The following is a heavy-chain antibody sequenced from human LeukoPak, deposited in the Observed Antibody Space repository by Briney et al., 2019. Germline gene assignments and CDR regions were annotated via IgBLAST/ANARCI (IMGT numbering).Heavy chain of an antibody. D-gene: IGHD2-2*02. J-gene: IGHJ6*03. CDR3: ARIAVPAAIRSAKYYYYYMDV. V-gene: IGHV4-59*01. CDR2: IYYSGST. CDR1: GGSISPYY. Sequence: ETLSLTCTVSGGSISPYYWSWIRQPPGKGLEWIGYIYYSGSTNYNPSLKSRVTISLDTSKNQFSLKLSSVTAADTAVYYCARIAVPAAIRSAKYYYYYMDVWGKGTTVTVSS.